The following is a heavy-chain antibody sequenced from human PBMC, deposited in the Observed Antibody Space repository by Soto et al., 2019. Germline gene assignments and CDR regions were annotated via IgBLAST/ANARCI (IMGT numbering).Heavy chain of an antibody. D-gene: IGHD4-17*01. V-gene: IGHV3-11*01. CDR1: GFTFSDDY. Sequence: QVQLVESGGGLVKPGGSLRLSCAASGFTFSDDYMSWIRQAPGKGLEWVSYISSSGSTIYYADSVKGRFTISRDNAKNALYLQMNSLRAEDTAVYYWARPEPTVTTEAFDIWGQGTMVTVSS. CDR3: ARPEPTVTTEAFDI. CDR2: ISSSGSTI. J-gene: IGHJ3*02.